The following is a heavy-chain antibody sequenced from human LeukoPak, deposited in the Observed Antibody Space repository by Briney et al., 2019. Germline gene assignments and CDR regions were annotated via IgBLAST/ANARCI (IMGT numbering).Heavy chain of an antibody. CDR3: AKGSTMMIRGVINLDY. J-gene: IGHJ4*02. CDR2: ISWNSVSI. V-gene: IGHV3-9*01. Sequence: GGSLRLSCAGSGFIFNNYAMHWVRQPPGKGLEWVSGISWNSVSIGCADSVKGRFTISRDNAKNSLYLQMNSLRPDDTALYYCAKGSTMMIRGVINLDYWGQGTLVTVSS. D-gene: IGHD3-10*01. CDR1: GFIFNNYA.